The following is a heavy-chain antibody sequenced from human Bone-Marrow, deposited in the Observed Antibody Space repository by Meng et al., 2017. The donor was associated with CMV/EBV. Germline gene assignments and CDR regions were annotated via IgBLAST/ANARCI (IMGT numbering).Heavy chain of an antibody. CDR1: GYTFTSYG. J-gene: IGHJ6*02. D-gene: IGHD4/OR15-4a*01. CDR2: ISAYNGNT. CDR3: ARDRRVPPLQYYYYYGMDV. V-gene: IGHV1-18*01. Sequence: ASVKVSCKASGYTFTSYGISWVRQAPGQGLEWMGWISAYNGNTNYAQKLQGRVTMTTDISTSTAYMELRSLRSDDTAVYYCARDRRVPPLQYYYYYGMDVWGQGTTVTVSS.